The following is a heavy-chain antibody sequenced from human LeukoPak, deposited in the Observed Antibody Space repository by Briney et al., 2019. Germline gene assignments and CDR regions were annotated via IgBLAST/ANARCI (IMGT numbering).Heavy chain of an antibody. V-gene: IGHV3-30*02. J-gene: IGHJ5*02. CDR3: AKDWNPSPNWFGP. D-gene: IGHD1-1*01. CDR1: GFTFSSYG. Sequence: GGSLRLSCTASGFTFSSYGMHWVRQAPGKGLEWVAFIRYDGSNKYYADSVKGRFTISRDNSKNTLYLQMNGLRAEDTAVYYCAKDWNPSPNWFGPWGQGTLVIVSS. CDR2: IRYDGSNK.